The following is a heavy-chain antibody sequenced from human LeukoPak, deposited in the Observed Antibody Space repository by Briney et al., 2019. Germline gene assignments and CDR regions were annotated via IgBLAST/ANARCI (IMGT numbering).Heavy chain of an antibody. D-gene: IGHD1-26*01. CDR3: AREIRGYSYFDY. Sequence: GGSLRLSCAASGFTFSSYSMNWVRQAPGKGLEWVSSISSSSSYIYYADSVEGRFTISRDNAKNSLYLQMNSLRAEDTAVYYCAREIRGYSYFDYWGQGTLVTVSS. V-gene: IGHV3-21*04. J-gene: IGHJ4*02. CDR2: ISSSSSYI. CDR1: GFTFSSYS.